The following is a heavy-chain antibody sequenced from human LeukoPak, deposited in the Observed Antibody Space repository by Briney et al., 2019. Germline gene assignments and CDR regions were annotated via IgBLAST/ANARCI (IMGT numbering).Heavy chain of an antibody. CDR3: AKDRDTAMHSDY. Sequence: GGSLRLSCAASGFTFSTFWMHWVRQAPGKGLVWVSGINSDGSSTTYADSVKGRFTISRDNAKNTLYLQMNNLRAEDTAVYYCAKDRDTAMHSDYWGQGTLVTVSS. D-gene: IGHD5-18*01. J-gene: IGHJ4*02. CDR1: GFTFSTFW. V-gene: IGHV3-74*03. CDR2: INSDGSST.